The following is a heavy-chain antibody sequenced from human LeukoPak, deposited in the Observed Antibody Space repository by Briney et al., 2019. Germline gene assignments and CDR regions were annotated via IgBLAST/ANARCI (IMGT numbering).Heavy chain of an antibody. Sequence: SETLSLTCTVSGGSISTYYWSWIRQSPGKGLEWIGNIYYSGSTNYSPSLKSRVTISVDTSKNHFSLKLSSVTAADTAVYYCARHTFYYYDSSGYYERPFDYWGQGTLVTVSS. CDR2: IYYSGST. CDR1: GGSISTYY. D-gene: IGHD3-22*01. J-gene: IGHJ4*02. V-gene: IGHV4-59*08. CDR3: ARHTFYYYDSSGYYERPFDY.